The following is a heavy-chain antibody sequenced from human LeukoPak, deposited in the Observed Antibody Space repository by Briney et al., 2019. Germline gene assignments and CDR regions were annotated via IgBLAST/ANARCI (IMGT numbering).Heavy chain of an antibody. CDR3: ARGGAPDS. D-gene: IGHD1-26*01. J-gene: IGHJ4*02. CDR1: GFNFSHYW. V-gene: IGHV3-7*01. CDR2: MNQDGRQR. Sequence: QSGGSLRLSCTASGFNFSHYWMTWVRQAPGKGLQWVANMNQDGRQRYYVGSVEGRFIISRDNAKNSVYLHVKSLRGEDTGLYFCARGGAPDSWGQGTLVTVSS.